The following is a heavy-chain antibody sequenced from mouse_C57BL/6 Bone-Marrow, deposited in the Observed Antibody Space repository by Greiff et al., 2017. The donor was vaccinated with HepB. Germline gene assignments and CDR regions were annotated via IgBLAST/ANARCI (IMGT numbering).Heavy chain of an antibody. CDR3: ARGWLLHYYYAMDY. CDR1: GYTFTDYN. V-gene: IGHV1-18*01. J-gene: IGHJ4*01. Sequence: VQLQQSGPELVKPGASVKIPCKASGYTFTDYNMDWVKQSHGKSLEWIGDINPNNGGTIYNQKFKGKATLTVDKSSSTAYMELRSRTSEDTAVYYCARGWLLHYYYAMDYWGQGTSVTVSS. CDR2: INPNNGGT. D-gene: IGHD2-3*01.